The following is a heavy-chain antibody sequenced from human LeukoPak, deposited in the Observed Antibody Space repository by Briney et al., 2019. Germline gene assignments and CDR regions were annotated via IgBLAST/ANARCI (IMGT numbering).Heavy chain of an antibody. CDR3: VRDSPRRQGFAY. Sequence: GGSLRLSCGASGFTFSNYWMSWVRQAPGKGLEWVINISQDGSGKNYADSVEGRFTISRDNAKNSLYLQMNSLRAEDTAVYYCVRDSPRRQGFAYWGQGTLVTVSS. CDR1: GFTFSNYW. J-gene: IGHJ4*02. CDR2: ISQDGSGK. V-gene: IGHV3-7*03.